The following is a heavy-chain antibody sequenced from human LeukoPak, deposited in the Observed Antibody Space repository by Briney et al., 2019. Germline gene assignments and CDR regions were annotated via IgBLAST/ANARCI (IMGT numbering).Heavy chain of an antibody. D-gene: IGHD3-3*01. J-gene: IGHJ4*02. CDR2: ISGGGGTI. V-gene: IGHV3-23*01. Sequence: GGSLRLSCAASGFTFSSYAMSWVRQAPGKRLEWVSVISGGGGTIYYADSVKGRFTISRDNSKNTLYLQMNSLRAEDTAVYYCATYYDFWSGYYMVDYWGQGTLVTVSS. CDR1: GFTFSSYA. CDR3: ATYYDFWSGYYMVDY.